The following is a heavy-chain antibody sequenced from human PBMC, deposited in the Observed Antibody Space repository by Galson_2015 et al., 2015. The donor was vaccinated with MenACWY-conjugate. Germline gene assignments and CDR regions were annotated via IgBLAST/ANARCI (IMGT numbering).Heavy chain of an antibody. V-gene: IGHV1-69*04. Sequence: SVKVSCKASGGTFSRYAISCVRQAPGQGLEWMGRIIPILGIANYAQKFQGRVTITADKSTSTAYMELSSLRSEDTAVYYCARDLDGGNSFGDYWGQGTLVTVSS. CDR1: GGTFSRYA. CDR2: IIPILGIA. J-gene: IGHJ4*02. D-gene: IGHD4-23*01. CDR3: ARDLDGGNSFGDY.